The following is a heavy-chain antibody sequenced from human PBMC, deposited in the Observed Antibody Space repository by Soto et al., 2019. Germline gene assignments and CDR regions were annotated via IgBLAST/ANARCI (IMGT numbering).Heavy chain of an antibody. CDR3: ARGCGGSFPLRYFDL. V-gene: IGHV3-33*01. D-gene: IGHD1-26*01. CDR1: GFTFSNYG. J-gene: IGHJ2*01. Sequence: QVQLVESGGGVVQPGGSLRLSCAASGFTFSNYGMYWARQAPGKGLQWVTFIWHDGKNSFYEDSVKGRFTNSRDNFKHTLSLQMDSLRVEDTGVYYCARGCGGSFPLRYFDLWGRGTRVAVSS. CDR2: IWHDGKNS.